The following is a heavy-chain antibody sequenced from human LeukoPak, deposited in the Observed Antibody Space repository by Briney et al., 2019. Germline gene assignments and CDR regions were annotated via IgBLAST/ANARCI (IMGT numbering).Heavy chain of an antibody. V-gene: IGHV3-48*01. CDR3: TRDWRNMAFDY. D-gene: IGHD2/OR15-2a*01. CDR2: ISADSSTV. Sequence: GSLSPPRAASGFTFSTYNMNWARQAPGPGLEWISYISADSSTVQYADSVRGRFTTSRDNAKNSLYLQMNSLRAEDTAVYYCTRDWRNMAFDYWGQGTLVTVSS. J-gene: IGHJ4*02. CDR1: GFTFSTYN.